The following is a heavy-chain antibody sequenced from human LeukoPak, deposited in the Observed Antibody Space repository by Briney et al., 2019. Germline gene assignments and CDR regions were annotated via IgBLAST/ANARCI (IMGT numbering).Heavy chain of an antibody. V-gene: IGHV1-2*02. J-gene: IGHJ4*02. D-gene: IGHD7-27*01. CDR1: GYTFTGYY. CDR2: INPNSGGT. Sequence: ASVKVSCKASGYTFTGYYMHWVRQAPGQGLEWMGWINPNSGGTNYAQKFQGRVTMTRDTSISTAYMELSGLRSDDTAVYYCARGPHWDPHFDYWGQGTLVTVSP. CDR3: ARGPHWDPHFDY.